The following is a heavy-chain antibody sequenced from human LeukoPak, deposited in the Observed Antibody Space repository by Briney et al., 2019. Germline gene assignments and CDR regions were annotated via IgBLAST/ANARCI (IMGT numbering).Heavy chain of an antibody. D-gene: IGHD1-26*01. CDR1: GGSFSGYY. J-gene: IGHJ4*02. V-gene: IGHV4-34*01. Sequence: PSETLSLTCAVYGGSFSGYYWSWIRHPRGKGLEWMGEINHSGSTNYNPSLKSRVTISVDPSKNQFSLKLSSVTAADTAVYYCARMGSKKPRLYSGTDYWGQGTLVTVSS. CDR3: ARMGSKKPRLYSGTDY. CDR2: INHSGST.